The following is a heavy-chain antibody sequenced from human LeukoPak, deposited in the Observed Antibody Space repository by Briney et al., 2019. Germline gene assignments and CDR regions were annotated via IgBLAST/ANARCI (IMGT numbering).Heavy chain of an antibody. CDR3: ARGHLGLAQPPSDY. CDR1: GGTFSSYA. CDR2: IIPIFGTA. Sequence: ASVKVSCKASGGTFSSYAISWVRQAPGQGLEWMGGIIPIFGTANCAQKFQGRVTITTDESTSTAYMELSSLRSEDTAVYYCARGHLGLAQPPSDYWGQGTLVTVSS. V-gene: IGHV1-69*05. D-gene: IGHD3-3*02. J-gene: IGHJ4*02.